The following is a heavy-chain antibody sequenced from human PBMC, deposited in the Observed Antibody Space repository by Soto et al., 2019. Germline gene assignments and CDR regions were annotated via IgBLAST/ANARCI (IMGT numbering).Heavy chain of an antibody. V-gene: IGHV4-39*01. D-gene: IGHD6-6*01. J-gene: IGHJ4*02. CDR2: IYYSGST. CDR3: ARKQARQIYDY. Sequence: SETLSLTCAVYGGSISSSSYYWGWIRQPPGKGLEWIGSIYYSGSTYYNPSLKSRVTISVDTSKNQFSLKLSSVTAADTAVYYCARKQARQIYDYWGQGTLVTVSS. CDR1: GGSISSSSYY.